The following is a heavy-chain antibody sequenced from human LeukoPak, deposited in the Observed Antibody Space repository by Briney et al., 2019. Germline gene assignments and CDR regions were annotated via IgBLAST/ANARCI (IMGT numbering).Heavy chain of an antibody. CDR1: GYTFTSYD. D-gene: IGHD4-17*01. CDR2: MNPNSGNT. J-gene: IGHJ6*03. V-gene: IGHV1-8*01. Sequence: GASVKVSCKASGYTFTSYDINWVRQATGQGLEWMGWMNPNSGNTGYAQKFQGRVTMTRNTSISTAYMELSSLRSEDTAVYYCARRCRLRGNYYYYMDVWGKGTTVTVSS. CDR3: ARRCRLRGNYYYYMDV.